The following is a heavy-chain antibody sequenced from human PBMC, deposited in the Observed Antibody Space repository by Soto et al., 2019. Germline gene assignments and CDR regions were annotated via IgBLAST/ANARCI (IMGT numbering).Heavy chain of an antibody. CDR1: GYTFTSYD. Sequence: ASVKVSCKASGYTFTSYDINWVRQATGQGLEWMGWMNPNSGNTGYAQKFQGRVTMTRNTSISTAYMELSSLRSEDTAVYYCASSLIIRKNDYGDYIDAFDIWGQGTMVTVSS. V-gene: IGHV1-8*01. J-gene: IGHJ3*02. CDR2: MNPNSGNT. D-gene: IGHD4-17*01. CDR3: ASSLIIRKNDYGDYIDAFDI.